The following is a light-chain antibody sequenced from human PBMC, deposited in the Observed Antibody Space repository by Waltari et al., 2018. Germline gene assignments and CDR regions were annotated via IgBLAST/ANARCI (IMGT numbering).Light chain of an antibody. V-gene: IGLV2-14*01. CDR3: SSYTSSSTVV. J-gene: IGLJ3*02. CDR1: SSDVGGYNY. Sequence: QSALTQTASVSGSPGQSITIPCTGTSSDVGGYNYVSWYQQHPGKAPKLMFYDVSKRPSGVSNRFSGSKSCNTASLTISGLQTEDEADYFCSSYTSSSTVVFGGGTRLTVL. CDR2: DVS.